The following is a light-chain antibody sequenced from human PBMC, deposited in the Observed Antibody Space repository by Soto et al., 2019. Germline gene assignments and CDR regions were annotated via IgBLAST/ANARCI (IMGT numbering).Light chain of an antibody. J-gene: IGKJ4*01. V-gene: IGKV3-20*01. CDR3: QQYGSSVLT. Sequence: EFALTHSPGILSLSPGERATLSCRASQTVRNNYLAWYQQKPGQAPRLLIYDASSRATGIPDRFSGGGSGTDFTLTISRLEPEDFAVYYCQQYGSSVLTFGGGTKVDIK. CDR2: DAS. CDR1: QTVRNNY.